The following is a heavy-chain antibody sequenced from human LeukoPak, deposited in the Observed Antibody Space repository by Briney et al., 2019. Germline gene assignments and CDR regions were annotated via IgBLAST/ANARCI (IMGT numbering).Heavy chain of an antibody. CDR3: AKEGRFLGWLPADDAFDI. Sequence: GGSLRLSCAASGFTFSSYAMSWVRQAPGKGLEWVSAISGSGGSTYYADSVKGRFTISRDNSKNTLYLQMNSLRAEDTAVYYCAKEGRFLGWLPADDAFDIWGQGTMVTVSS. CDR2: ISGSGGST. CDR1: GFTFSSYA. D-gene: IGHD3-3*01. V-gene: IGHV3-23*01. J-gene: IGHJ3*02.